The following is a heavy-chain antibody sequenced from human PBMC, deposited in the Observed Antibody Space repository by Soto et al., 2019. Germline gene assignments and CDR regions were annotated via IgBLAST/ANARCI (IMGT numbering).Heavy chain of an antibody. CDR2: IYYSGST. V-gene: IGHV4-31*03. Sequence: PSETLSLTCTVSGGSISSGGYYWSWIRQPPGKGLEWIGYIYYSGSTYYNPSLKSRVTISVDTSKNQFSLKLSSVTAADTAVYYCAREWRDYYFDYWGQGTLVTVSS. CDR3: AREWRDYYFDY. CDR1: GGSISSGGYY. J-gene: IGHJ4*02.